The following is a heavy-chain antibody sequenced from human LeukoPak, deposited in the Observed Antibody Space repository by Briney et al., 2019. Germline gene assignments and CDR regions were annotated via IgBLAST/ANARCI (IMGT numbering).Heavy chain of an antibody. D-gene: IGHD1-26*01. CDR2: FDPEDGET. J-gene: IGHJ6*03. V-gene: IGHV1-24*01. Sequence: GASVKVSCKVSGYTLTELSMHWVRQAPGKGLEWMGGFDPEDGETIYARKFQGRVTMTEDTSTDTAYMELSSLRSEDTAVYYCATVNIRERDYYYYMDVWGKGTTVTVSS. CDR3: ATVNIRERDYYYYMDV. CDR1: GYTLTELS.